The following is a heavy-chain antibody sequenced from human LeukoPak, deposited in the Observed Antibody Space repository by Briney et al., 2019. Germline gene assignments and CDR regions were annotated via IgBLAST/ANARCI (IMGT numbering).Heavy chain of an antibody. V-gene: IGHV3-11*04. CDR1: GFTLSDHY. CDR2: ISNDGTTI. J-gene: IGHJ5*02. CDR3: ARDRRPSSWLGVGP. Sequence: PGGSLRLSCVASGFTLSDHYMSWIRQAPGNGLEWLSYISNDGTTIYYADSVKGRFTISRDNAKNSLHLRMNSLRAGDTAVYYCARDRRPSSWLGVGPWGQGTLVTVSS. D-gene: IGHD6-13*01.